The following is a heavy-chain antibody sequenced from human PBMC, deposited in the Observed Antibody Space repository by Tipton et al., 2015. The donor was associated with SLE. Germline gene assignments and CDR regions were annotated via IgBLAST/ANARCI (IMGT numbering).Heavy chain of an antibody. CDR1: GFTFSSYG. D-gene: IGHD6-6*01. Sequence: SLRLSCAASGFTFSSYGMHWVRQAPGKGLEWVAFIRYDGSNKYYADSVKGRFTISRDNAKNSLYLQMNGLRAEDTAVYYCAGGGTRPDYWGQGTLVTVSS. V-gene: IGHV3-30*02. J-gene: IGHJ4*02. CDR3: AGGGTRPDY. CDR2: IRYDGSNK.